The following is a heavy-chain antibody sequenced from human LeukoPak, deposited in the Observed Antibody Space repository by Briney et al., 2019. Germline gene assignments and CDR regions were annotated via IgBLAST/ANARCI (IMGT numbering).Heavy chain of an antibody. CDR2: INPSGGST. CDR3: ARMAAAADAFDI. CDR1: GYTFTSYY. Sequence: ASVKVSCKASGYTFTSYYMHWVRQAPGQGLEWMGIINPSGGSTSDAQTFQGRVTMTRDTSKSTVYLELSSLRSEDTAVYYCARMAAAADAFDIWGQGTMVTASS. J-gene: IGHJ3*02. D-gene: IGHD6-13*01. V-gene: IGHV1-46*01.